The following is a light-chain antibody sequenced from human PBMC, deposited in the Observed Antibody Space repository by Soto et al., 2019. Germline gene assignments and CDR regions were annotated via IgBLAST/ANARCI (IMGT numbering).Light chain of an antibody. J-gene: IGLJ3*02. CDR3: QTWGTGIRWV. CDR1: SGHSSYA. V-gene: IGLV4-69*01. Sequence: QPVLTQSPSASASLGASVKLTCTLSSGHSSYAFAWHQQQPEKGPPYLMKLNSDGSHSEGDGIPDRFSGSSSGAERYLTISSLQSEDEADYYCQTWGTGIRWVFGGGTKVTVL. CDR2: LNSDGSH.